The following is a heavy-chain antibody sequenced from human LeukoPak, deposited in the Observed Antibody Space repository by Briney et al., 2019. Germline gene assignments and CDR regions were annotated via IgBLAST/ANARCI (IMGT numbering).Heavy chain of an antibody. CDR1: GFTVSSSY. D-gene: IGHD3-22*01. CDR2: IWHDGSNK. J-gene: IGHJ4*02. Sequence: GGSLRLSCAASGFTVSSSYMSWVRQAPGKGLEWVAVIWHDGSNKYYADSVRGRFTISRDNSKNTLYLQMNSLTAEDTAVYSCAREGYYDGSGSYLYYFDYWGQGTLVTVSS. CDR3: AREGYYDGSGSYLYYFDY. V-gene: IGHV3-33*08.